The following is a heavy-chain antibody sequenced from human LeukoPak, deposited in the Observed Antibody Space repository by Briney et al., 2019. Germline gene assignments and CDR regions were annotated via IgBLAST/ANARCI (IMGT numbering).Heavy chain of an antibody. CDR2: INHSGST. Sequence: SETLSLTCAVYGGSFSGYYWSWIRQPPGKGLERIGEINHSGSTNYNPSLKSRVTISVDTSKNQFSLKLSSVTAADTAVYYCARGRWALIVGATHFDYWGQGTLVTVSS. CDR1: GGSFSGYY. D-gene: IGHD1-26*01. V-gene: IGHV4-34*01. J-gene: IGHJ4*02. CDR3: ARGRWALIVGATHFDY.